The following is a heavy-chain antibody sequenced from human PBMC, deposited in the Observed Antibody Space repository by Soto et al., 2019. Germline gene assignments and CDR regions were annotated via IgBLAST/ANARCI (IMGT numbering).Heavy chain of an antibody. CDR2: ISPYNDDT. Sequence: QVRLVQSATEVKKPGASVKVSCQTSGYTFIEYTISWVRQAPGQGLEWMGWISPYNDDTKYAQNFQGSVTMTTDTPTRTAYITLRSVRADDTAIYYCTRDGFYAGSGRYGDTYSLPRFYGMDVWGQGTTVTVS. J-gene: IGHJ6*02. CDR3: TRDGFYAGSGRYGDTYSLPRFYGMDV. D-gene: IGHD2-2*01. V-gene: IGHV1-18*01. CDR1: GYTFIEYT.